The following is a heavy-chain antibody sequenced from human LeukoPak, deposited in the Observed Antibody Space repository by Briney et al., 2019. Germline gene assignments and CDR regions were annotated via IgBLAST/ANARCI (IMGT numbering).Heavy chain of an antibody. CDR1: GGSISSYY. J-gene: IGHJ4*02. Sequence: PSETLSLTCTVSGGSISSYYWSWIRQPPGKGLEWIGYIYYSGSTNYNPSLKSRVTISVDTSKNQFSLKLSSVTAADTAVYYCATSIMVRGEWGDPSFYFDYWGQGTLVTVSS. V-gene: IGHV4-59*13. D-gene: IGHD3-10*01. CDR2: IYYSGST. CDR3: ATSIMVRGEWGDPSFYFDY.